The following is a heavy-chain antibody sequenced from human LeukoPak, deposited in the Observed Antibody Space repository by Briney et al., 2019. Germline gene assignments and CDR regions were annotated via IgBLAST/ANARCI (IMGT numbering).Heavy chain of an antibody. CDR1: GYTFSSYW. CDR2: IYPGDSDT. Sequence: GESLKISCKGSGYTFSSYWIGWVRQMPGKGLEWMGIIYPGDSDTRYSPSLQGQVTISVDTSIGTPSLQWSSLKASDTAIYYCARQNDLRLDYWGQGTLVTVSS. J-gene: IGHJ4*02. V-gene: IGHV5-51*01. CDR3: ARQNDLRLDY. D-gene: IGHD1-1*01.